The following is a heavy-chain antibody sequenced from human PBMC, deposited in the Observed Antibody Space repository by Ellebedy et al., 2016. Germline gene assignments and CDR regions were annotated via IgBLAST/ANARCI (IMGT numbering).Heavy chain of an antibody. Sequence: ASVKVSCKASGGTFSSYAISWVRQAPGQGLEWMGRIIPILGIANYAQKFQGRVTITADKSTSTAYMELSSLRSEDTAVYYCARPIYERDGYNDAFDIWGQGTMVTVSS. CDR3: ARPIYERDGYNDAFDI. D-gene: IGHD5-24*01. J-gene: IGHJ3*02. CDR1: GGTFSSYA. CDR2: IIPILGIA. V-gene: IGHV1-69*04.